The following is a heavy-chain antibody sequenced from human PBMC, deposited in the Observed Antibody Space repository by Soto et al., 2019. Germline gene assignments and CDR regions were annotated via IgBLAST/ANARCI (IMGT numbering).Heavy chain of an antibody. CDR2: ISGSGGST. V-gene: IGHV3-23*01. CDR3: AKVVGYGVIYYYYYGMDV. D-gene: IGHD2-8*02. Sequence: EVQLLESGGGLVQPGGSLRLSCAASGFTFSSYAMSWVRQAPGKGLEWVSAISGSGGSTYYADSVKGRFTISRDNSKNTLYLQMNSLRAEDTAVYYCAKVVGYGVIYYYYYGMDVWGQGTTVTVSS. CDR1: GFTFSSYA. J-gene: IGHJ6*02.